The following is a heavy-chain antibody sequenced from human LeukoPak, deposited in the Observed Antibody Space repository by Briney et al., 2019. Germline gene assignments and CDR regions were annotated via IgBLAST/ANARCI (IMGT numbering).Heavy chain of an antibody. CDR3: ARVMATTNY. D-gene: IGHD5-24*01. CDR1: GFRFSTYK. J-gene: IGHJ4*02. V-gene: IGHV3-21*01. CDR2: ITSSRDYL. Sequence: PGGSLRLSCLASGFRFSTYKMNWVRQAPGEGLEWVSSITSSRDYLYYADSVKSRFTISRDNAKNSLYLQMKSLRAEDTAVYYCARVMATTNYWGQGTLVTVSS.